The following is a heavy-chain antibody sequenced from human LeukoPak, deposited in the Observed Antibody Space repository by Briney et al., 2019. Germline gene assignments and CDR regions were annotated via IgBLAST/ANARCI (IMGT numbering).Heavy chain of an antibody. D-gene: IGHD1-7*01. J-gene: IGHJ4*02. CDR2: ISGSGAST. Sequence: AGGSLRLSCAAPGFIFSGYTMNWVRQAPGKGLEWVSGISGSGASTYYADSVKGRFTISRDNYKNTLSLQMNSLRAEDTAVYYCAKGPGTLNWGQGTLVTVSS. CDR1: GFIFSGYT. V-gene: IGHV3-23*01. CDR3: AKGPGTLN.